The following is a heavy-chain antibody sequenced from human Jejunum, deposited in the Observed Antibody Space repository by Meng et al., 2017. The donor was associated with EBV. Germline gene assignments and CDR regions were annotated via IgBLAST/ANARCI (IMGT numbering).Heavy chain of an antibody. CDR2: VCPSGS. D-gene: IGHD5-12*01. CDR1: GASSNINSDT. J-gene: IGHJ4*02. V-gene: IGHV4-39*01. CDR3: VMGPGYANSGY. Sequence: QLPLQGPRPGPVTPSGSLSRTSTASGASSNINSDTGGWLRQPPGKGLDGIRTVCPSGSNYNPSLKSRVTISVDTSKNQFSLKVTAVAAADTAVYYCVMGPGYANSGYWGQGILVTVSS.